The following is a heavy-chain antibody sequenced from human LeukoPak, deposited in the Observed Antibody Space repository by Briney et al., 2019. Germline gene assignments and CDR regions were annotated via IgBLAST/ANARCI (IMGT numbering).Heavy chain of an antibody. D-gene: IGHD1-1*01. J-gene: IGHJ4*02. CDR3: ARIHNLGILAHFDY. CDR2: ISSSSSYI. V-gene: IGHV3-21*01. CDR1: GFTFSSYE. Sequence: GGSLRLSCAASGFTFSSYEMNWVRQAPGKGLEWVSCISSSSSYIYYADSVKGRFAISRDNAKNSLYLQMNSLRAEDTAVYYCARIHNLGILAHFDYWGQGTLVTVSS.